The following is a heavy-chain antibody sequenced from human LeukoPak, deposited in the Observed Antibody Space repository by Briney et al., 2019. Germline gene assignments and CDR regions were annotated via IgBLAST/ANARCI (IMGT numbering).Heavy chain of an antibody. J-gene: IGHJ4*02. CDR1: GFSFTDYP. V-gene: IGHV3-48*01. CDR3: ARGRGCSSLSCYPDY. CDR2: IRTTAEGAKYA. D-gene: IGHD2-2*01. Sequence: QSGGSLRLSCATSGFSFTDYPMNWVRQAPGKGLEWISNIRTTAEGAKYAYYADSVKGRVTISRDDGKNSLYLQMNSLGAEDTALYYCARGRGCSSLSCYPDYWGQGTLVTVSS.